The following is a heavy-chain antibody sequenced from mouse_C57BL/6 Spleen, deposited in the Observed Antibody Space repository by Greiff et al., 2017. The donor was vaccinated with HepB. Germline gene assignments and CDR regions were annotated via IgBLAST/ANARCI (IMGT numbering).Heavy chain of an antibody. V-gene: IGHV5-4*01. CDR2: ISDGGSYT. Sequence: EVNVVESGGGLVKPGGSLKLSCAASGFTFSSYAMSWVRQTPEKRLEWVATISDGGSYTYYPDNVKGRFTISRDNAKNNLYLQMSHLKSEDTAMYYCAREGYGSFAYWGQGTLVTVSA. CDR1: GFTFSSYA. D-gene: IGHD2-10*02. J-gene: IGHJ3*01. CDR3: AREGYGSFAY.